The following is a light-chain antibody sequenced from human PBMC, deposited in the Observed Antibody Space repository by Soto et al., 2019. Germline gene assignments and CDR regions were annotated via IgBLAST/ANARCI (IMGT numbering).Light chain of an antibody. V-gene: IGLV2-14*03. CDR2: DVS. CDR3: SSYTSSSTLLV. J-gene: IGLJ3*02. CDR1: SSDIGAYNY. Sequence: QSALTQPASVSGSPGQSITISCTGTSSDIGAYNYVSWYQQHPGNAPKLMIYDVSLRPSGVSYRFSGSKSANTASLTISGLQAEDEADYYCSSYTSSSTLLVFGEGTELTVL.